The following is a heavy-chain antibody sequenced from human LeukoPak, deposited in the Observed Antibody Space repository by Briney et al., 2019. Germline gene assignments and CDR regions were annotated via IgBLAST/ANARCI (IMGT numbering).Heavy chain of an antibody. CDR1: GFTFSSYE. J-gene: IGHJ4*02. V-gene: IGHV3-20*04. D-gene: IGHD3-3*01. CDR3: ARTRRFLEWLLFDY. CDR2: INWNGGST. Sequence: GGSLRLSCAASGFTFSSYEMNWVRQAPGKGLEWVSGINWNGGSTGYADSVKGRFTISRDNAKNSLYLQMNSLRAEDTALYYCARTRRFLEWLLFDYWGQGTLVTVSS.